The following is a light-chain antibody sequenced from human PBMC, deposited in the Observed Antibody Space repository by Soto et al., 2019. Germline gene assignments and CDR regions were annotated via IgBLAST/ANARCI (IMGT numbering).Light chain of an antibody. CDR1: SSNMGTNT. J-gene: IGLJ1*01. CDR2: VND. Sequence: QSVLTQPPSASGTPGQRVTISCSGGSSNMGTNTVSWYQQVPGTAPKVLIYVNDQRPSGVPGRFSGSNSGTSASLAISGLQPEDEADYYCVAWDDSLNGHVFGTVTKVTV. V-gene: IGLV1-44*01. CDR3: VAWDDSLNGHV.